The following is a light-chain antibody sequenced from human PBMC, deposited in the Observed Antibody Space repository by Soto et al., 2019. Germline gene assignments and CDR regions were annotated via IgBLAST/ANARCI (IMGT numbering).Light chain of an antibody. J-gene: IGKJ3*01. Sequence: DIQMTPSPSPLSASVGDRVTIPCRASQGISNYLAWYQQKPGKVPKLLIYAASTLQSGVPSRFSGSGSGTDFTLTISSLQPEDVATYYCQKYNSAPPGFTFGPGTKVDIK. V-gene: IGKV1-27*01. CDR2: AAS. CDR1: QGISNY. CDR3: QKYNSAPPGFT.